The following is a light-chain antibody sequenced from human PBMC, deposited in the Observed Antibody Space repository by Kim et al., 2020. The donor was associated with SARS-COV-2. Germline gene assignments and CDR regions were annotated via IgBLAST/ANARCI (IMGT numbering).Light chain of an antibody. J-gene: IGKJ2*01. CDR3: QQFNSYPV. Sequence: ESVTIPCRASQGFGSALAWYQQKPGKAPKLLISDASRLESGVPSRFSGSGSGTDFSLTISSLQPEDFATYYCQQFNSYPVFGQGTKLEI. CDR2: DAS. CDR1: QGFGSA. V-gene: IGKV1-13*02.